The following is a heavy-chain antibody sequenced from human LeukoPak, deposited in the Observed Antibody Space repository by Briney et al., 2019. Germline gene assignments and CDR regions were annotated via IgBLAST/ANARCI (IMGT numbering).Heavy chain of an antibody. V-gene: IGHV1-2*02. CDR3: ARDQAIPTYYYGMDV. CDR1: GYTFTGYY. J-gene: IGHJ6*02. CDR2: INPNSGGT. Sequence: ASVKVSCKASGYTFTGYYMHLVRQAPGQGLEWMGWINPNSGGTNYAQKFQGRVTITRDTSISTAYMELSRLRSDDTAVYYCARDQAIPTYYYGMDVWGQGTTVTVSS.